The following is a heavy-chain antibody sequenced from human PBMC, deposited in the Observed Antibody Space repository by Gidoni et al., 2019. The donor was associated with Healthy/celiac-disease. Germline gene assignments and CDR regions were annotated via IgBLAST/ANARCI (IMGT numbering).Heavy chain of an antibody. CDR1: GGPISRSSYY. J-gene: IGHJ1*01. CDR3: ARQKGIAAAGPGRH. Sequence: QLQLQESGPGLVKPSETLSPTCTVPGGPISRSSYYWGWIRQPPGKGLEWIGSMYYSGSTYYNPSLKSRVTISVDTSKNQFSLKLSSVTAADTAVYYCARQKGIAAAGPGRHWGQGTLVTVSS. D-gene: IGHD6-13*01. CDR2: MYYSGST. V-gene: IGHV4-39*01.